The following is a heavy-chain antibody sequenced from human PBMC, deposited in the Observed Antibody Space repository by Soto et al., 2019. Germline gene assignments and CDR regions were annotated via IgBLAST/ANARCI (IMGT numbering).Heavy chain of an antibody. CDR3: ARDLAKGGGSAGFDY. CDR1: GYTFTVYY. D-gene: IGHD1-26*01. J-gene: IGHJ4*02. CDR2: INPKSGGT. V-gene: IGHV1-2*02. Sequence: ASVKVYCKASGYTFTVYYMHWVRQAPGQGLEWMGWINPKSGGTMYPQKFQGRVTMTWDTSISTAYMALTRLRSDDTAVYYCARDLAKGGGSAGFDYWGQGTLVTVSS.